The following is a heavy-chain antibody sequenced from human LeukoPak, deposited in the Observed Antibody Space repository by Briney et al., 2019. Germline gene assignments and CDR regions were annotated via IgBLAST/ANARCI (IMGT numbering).Heavy chain of an antibody. CDR1: GYSISSGYY. Sequence: SETLSLTYTVSGYSISSGYYWGWIRQPPGKGLEWIGSIYHSGSTYYNPSLKSRVTISVDTSKNQFSLKLSSVPAADTAVYYCARVWISSGWYGYYYYYYMDVWGKGTTVTVSS. D-gene: IGHD6-13*01. J-gene: IGHJ6*03. V-gene: IGHV4-38-2*02. CDR3: ARVWISSGWYGYYYYYYMDV. CDR2: IYHSGST.